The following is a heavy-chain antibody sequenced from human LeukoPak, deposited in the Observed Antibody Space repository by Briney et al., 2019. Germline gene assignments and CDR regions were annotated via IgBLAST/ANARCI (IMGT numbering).Heavy chain of an antibody. J-gene: IGHJ4*02. V-gene: IGHV3-9*01. CDR3: TKGRGRYSYGYGDYSDY. CDR2: ISWNSGSI. D-gene: IGHD5-18*01. Sequence: GRSLRLSCAASGFTFDEYAIHWVRQAPGKGLEWVSGISWNSGSIGYADSVKGRFTISRDNAKNSLYLQMNSLRAEDTAFYYCTKGRGRYSYGYGDYSDYWGQGTLVTVSS. CDR1: GFTFDEYA.